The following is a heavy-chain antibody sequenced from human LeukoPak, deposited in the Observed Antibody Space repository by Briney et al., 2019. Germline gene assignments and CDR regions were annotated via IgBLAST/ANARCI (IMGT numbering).Heavy chain of an antibody. CDR2: INPSGGTT. CDR1: GYTFTSSY. D-gene: IGHD5-18*01. Sequence: ASVKVSCKASGYTFTSSYIHWVRQAPGQGLEWMGIINPSGGTTIYAQKFQGRVTMTRDTSTSTAYMELSSLRSEDTAVYYCATNTGRGYSYDFDYWGQGTLVTVSS. J-gene: IGHJ4*02. V-gene: IGHV1-46*01. CDR3: ATNTGRGYSYDFDY.